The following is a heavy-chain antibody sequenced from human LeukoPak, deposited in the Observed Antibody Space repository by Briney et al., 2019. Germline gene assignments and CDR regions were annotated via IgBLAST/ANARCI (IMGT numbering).Heavy chain of an antibody. J-gene: IGHJ4*02. V-gene: IGHV1-69*04. CDR3: ASANYDFSDY. D-gene: IGHD3-3*01. CDR1: GGTFSSYA. CDR2: IIPILGIA. Sequence: GASVKVSCKDSGGTFSSYAISWVRQAPGQGLEWMGRIIPILGIANYAQKFQGRVTITADKSTSTAYMELSSLRSEDTAVYYCASANYDFSDYWGQGTLVTVSS.